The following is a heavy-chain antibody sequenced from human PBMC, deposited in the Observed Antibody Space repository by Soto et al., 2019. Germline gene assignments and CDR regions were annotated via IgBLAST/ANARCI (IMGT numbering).Heavy chain of an antibody. J-gene: IGHJ5*02. V-gene: IGHV4-31*03. CDR3: AGGRGSKAARPRWFDP. Sequence: PSETLSLTCTVSGGSLSSGGYYWSWIRQHPGKGLEWIGYIYYSGSTYYNPSLKSRVTISVDKSKNQFSLKLSSVTAADTAVYYCAGGRGSKAARPRWFDPWGQGTLVTVSS. CDR1: GGSLSSGGYY. D-gene: IGHD6-6*01. CDR2: IYYSGST.